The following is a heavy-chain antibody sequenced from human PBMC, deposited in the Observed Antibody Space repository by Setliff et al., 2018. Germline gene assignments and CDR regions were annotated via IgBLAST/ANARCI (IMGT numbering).Heavy chain of an antibody. Sequence: GGSLRLSCTASGFTFGDYAMSWVRQAPGKGLEWVGFIRSKAYGGTTEYAASVKGRFTISRDDSKSIAYLQMNSLKTEDTAVYYCTRRITIFGVVIKNDYWGQGTLVTVSS. D-gene: IGHD3-3*01. CDR2: IRSKAYGGTT. V-gene: IGHV3-49*04. CDR1: GFTFGDYA. CDR3: TRRITIFGVVIKNDY. J-gene: IGHJ4*02.